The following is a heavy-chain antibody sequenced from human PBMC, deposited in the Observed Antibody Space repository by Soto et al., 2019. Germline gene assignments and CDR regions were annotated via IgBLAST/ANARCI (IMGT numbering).Heavy chain of an antibody. CDR2: IIPIFGTA. CDR1: GGTFSSYA. D-gene: IGHD2-15*01. Sequence: QVQLVQSGAEVKKPGSSVKVSCKASGGTFSSYAISWVRQAPGQGLEWMGGIIPIFGTANYAQKFQGRVTITADESTSTAYMELSSLRSEDTAVYYCARGYCSGGSCYRYYYYYYGMDVWGQGPTVTVSS. V-gene: IGHV1-69*01. CDR3: ARGYCSGGSCYRYYYYYYGMDV. J-gene: IGHJ6*02.